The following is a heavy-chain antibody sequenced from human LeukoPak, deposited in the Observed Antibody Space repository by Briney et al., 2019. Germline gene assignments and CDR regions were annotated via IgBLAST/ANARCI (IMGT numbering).Heavy chain of an antibody. Sequence: GASVKVSCKASGYTFTGYYMHWVRQAPGQGLEWMGLINPNSGGTNYAQKFQGRVTMTRATSISAAYMELSSLRSDDTTVYYCARRRVYDILTSYAFDIWGQGTMVTVSS. J-gene: IGHJ3*02. CDR2: INPNSGGT. D-gene: IGHD3-9*01. CDR3: ARRRVYDILTSYAFDI. V-gene: IGHV1-2*02. CDR1: GYTFTGYY.